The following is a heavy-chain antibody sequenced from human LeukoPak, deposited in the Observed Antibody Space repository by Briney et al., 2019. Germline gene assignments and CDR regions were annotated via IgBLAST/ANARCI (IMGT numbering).Heavy chain of an antibody. CDR2: ISYNGSNK. CDR3: AKDYDILTGEPFDY. J-gene: IGHJ4*02. Sequence: QPGRSLRLSCAASGFTFSSYGMHWVRQAPGKGLEGVAVISYNGSNKYYLDSVKGRFTISRDNSKNTLYLQMNSLRAEDTAVYYCAKDYDILTGEPFDYWGQGTLVTVSS. V-gene: IGHV3-30*18. D-gene: IGHD3-9*01. CDR1: GFTFSSYG.